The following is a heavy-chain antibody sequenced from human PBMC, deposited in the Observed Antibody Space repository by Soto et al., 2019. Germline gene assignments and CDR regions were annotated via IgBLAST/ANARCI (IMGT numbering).Heavy chain of an antibody. J-gene: IGHJ4*02. D-gene: IGHD6-13*01. CDR3: ARARSTAAGLFDY. CDR1: GFTVSSNY. Sequence: GGSLRLSCAASGFTVSSNYMTWVRQAPGKGLEWVSAIYSGGSTYYADSVKGRFTISRDNSKNTLYLQMNSLRAEDTAAYYCARARSTAAGLFDYWGLGTLVTVSS. V-gene: IGHV3-53*01. CDR2: IYSGGST.